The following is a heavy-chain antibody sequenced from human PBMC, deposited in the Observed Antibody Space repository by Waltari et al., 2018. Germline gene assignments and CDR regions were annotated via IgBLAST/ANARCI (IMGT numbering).Heavy chain of an antibody. V-gene: IGHV3-43D*04. Sequence: EVQLVESGGVVVQPGGSLRLSCAASGIHPDDYAMHWVRQGPGKGLEWVSRISCDGTNTYYVDSVRGRFIISRDNSKNTLYLQMNSLRREDTAVYYCAKQVHDDSGIDPWGQGTLVTVSS. D-gene: IGHD3-22*01. CDR2: ISCDGTNT. J-gene: IGHJ5*02. CDR1: GIHPDDYA. CDR3: AKQVHDDSGIDP.